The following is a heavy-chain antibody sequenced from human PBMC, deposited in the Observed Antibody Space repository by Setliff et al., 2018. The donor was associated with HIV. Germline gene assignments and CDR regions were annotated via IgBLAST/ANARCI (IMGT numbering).Heavy chain of an antibody. CDR2: IYTSGIT. D-gene: IGHD3-10*01. V-gene: IGHV4-61*09. CDR1: GDSITRGSYY. J-gene: IGHJ6*03. CDR3: ARDRRGYYYGSGSCYMDV. Sequence: LSLTCTVSGDSITRGSYYWSWIRQPAGKGLEWIGYIYTSGITDYNPSLKSRVTISGDTSKNQFSLKLSSVTAADTAVYYCARDRRGYYYGSGSCYMDVWGTGTTVTVSS.